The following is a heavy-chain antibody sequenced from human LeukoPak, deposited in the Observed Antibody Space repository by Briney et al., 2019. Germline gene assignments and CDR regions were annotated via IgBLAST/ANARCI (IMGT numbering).Heavy chain of an antibody. V-gene: IGHV3-66*01. Sequence: PGGSLRLSCAASGFTVSSNYMSWVRQAPGKGLEWVSVIYSGGSTYYADSVKGRFTISRDNSKNTLYLQMNSLRAEDTAVYYCARSAGYCSSNSCYRGFDYWGQGTLVTVSS. CDR3: ARSAGYCSSNSCYRGFDY. CDR2: IYSGGST. D-gene: IGHD2-2*02. J-gene: IGHJ4*02. CDR1: GFTVSSNY.